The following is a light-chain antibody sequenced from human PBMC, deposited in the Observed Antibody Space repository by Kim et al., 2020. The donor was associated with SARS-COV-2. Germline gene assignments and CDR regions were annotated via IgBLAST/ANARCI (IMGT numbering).Light chain of an antibody. Sequence: SPGETATLSCRASQSVSSSYLAWYQQKPGQTPRLLIYGASSRATGIPDRFSGSGSGTDFTLTISRLVPEDFAVYYCQQYGSSPLTFGGRTKVDIK. CDR3: QQYGSSPLT. CDR1: QSVSSSY. CDR2: GAS. J-gene: IGKJ4*01. V-gene: IGKV3-20*01.